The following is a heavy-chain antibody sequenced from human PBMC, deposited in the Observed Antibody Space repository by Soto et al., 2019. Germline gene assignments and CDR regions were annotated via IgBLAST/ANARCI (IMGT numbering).Heavy chain of an antibody. J-gene: IGHJ4*02. D-gene: IGHD3-3*01. CDR2: ISYDGSNK. V-gene: IGHV3-30*18. CDR3: AKYREEESGLLDY. CDR1: GFTFSSYG. Sequence: GESLKISCAASGFTFSSYGMHWVRQAPGKGLEWVAVISYDGSNKYYADSVKGRFTISRDNSKNALYLQMNSLRAEDTAVYYCAKYREEESGLLDYWGQGTLVTVSS.